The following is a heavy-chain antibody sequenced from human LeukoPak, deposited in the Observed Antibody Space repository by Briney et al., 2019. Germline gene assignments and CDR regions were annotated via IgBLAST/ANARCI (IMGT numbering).Heavy chain of an antibody. J-gene: IGHJ4*02. CDR1: GGSFSGYY. V-gene: IGHV4-34*01. CDR2: INHSGST. CDR3: ARGQRRMVRGVIGY. Sequence: SETLSLTCAVYGGSFSGYYWSWIRQPPGKGLEWIGEINHSGSTNYNPSLKSRVTISVDTSKNQFSLKLSSVTAADTAVYHCARGQRRMVRGVIGYWGQGTLVTVSS. D-gene: IGHD3-10*01.